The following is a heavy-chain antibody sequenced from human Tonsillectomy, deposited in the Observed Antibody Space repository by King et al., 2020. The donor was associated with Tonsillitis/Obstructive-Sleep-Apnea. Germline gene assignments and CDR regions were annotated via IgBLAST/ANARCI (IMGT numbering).Heavy chain of an antibody. CDR3: ARVRVIHYDDSSGYLDAFDI. CDR1: GFTFSSYW. D-gene: IGHD3-22*01. J-gene: IGHJ3*02. V-gene: IGHV3-7*03. Sequence: VQLVESGGGLVQPGGSLRLSCAASGFTFSSYWMSWVRQAPGKGLEWVANIKQDGSEKYYVDSVKGRFTISRDNAKNSLYLQMNSLRAEDTAVYYCARVRVIHYDDSSGYLDAFDIWGQGTMVTVSA. CDR2: IKQDGSEK.